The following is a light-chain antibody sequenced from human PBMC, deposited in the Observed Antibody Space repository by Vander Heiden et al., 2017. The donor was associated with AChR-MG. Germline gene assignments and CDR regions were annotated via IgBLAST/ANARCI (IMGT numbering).Light chain of an antibody. CDR3: VQTLETPLT. J-gene: IGKJ4*01. Sequence: IVLTQSPVKLAVTPGEPASLSCKSSQSLVDRNGRYFLDWYIQKPGQSPQLLIFLASDRASGVPDRFTGSGSGTDFTLDISRVEAADFGVFYCVQTLETPLTFGGGTRMEIK. CDR2: LAS. CDR1: QSLVDRNGRYF. V-gene: IGKV2-28*01.